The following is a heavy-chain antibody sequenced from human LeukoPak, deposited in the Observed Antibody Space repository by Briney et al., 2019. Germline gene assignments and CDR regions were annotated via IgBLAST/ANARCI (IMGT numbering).Heavy chain of an antibody. Sequence: GGSLRLSCAASGFTFTTYGMHWVRQAPGKGLEWVAFIWDDGSQKYYADSVKGRFTISRDNSKNTLYLQMNSLRAEDTAVYYCAKVSGRDSGGFDYWGQGTLVTVSS. J-gene: IGHJ4*02. CDR2: IWDDGSQK. V-gene: IGHV3-30*02. D-gene: IGHD1-14*01. CDR3: AKVSGRDSGGFDY. CDR1: GFTFTTYG.